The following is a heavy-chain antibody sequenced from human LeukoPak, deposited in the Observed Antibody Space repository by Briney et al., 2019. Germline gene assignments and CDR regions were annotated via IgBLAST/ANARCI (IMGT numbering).Heavy chain of an antibody. CDR1: GGSFSGHY. V-gene: IGHV4-34*01. J-gene: IGHJ5*02. D-gene: IGHD1-7*01. CDR2: INHSGGT. CDR3: ARPTSWVNYFDP. Sequence: SETLSLTCAVFGGSFSGHYWTWLRQPPGKGLEWIGEINHSGGTNYNPSLKSRVIISVDTSKNQFSLKLSSLTAADTAVYYCARPTSWVNYFDPWGQGTLVTVSS.